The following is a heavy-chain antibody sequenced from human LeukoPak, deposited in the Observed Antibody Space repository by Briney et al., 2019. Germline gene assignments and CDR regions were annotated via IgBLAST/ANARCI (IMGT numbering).Heavy chain of an antibody. CDR3: ARVGLWFGELSEKPFDY. D-gene: IGHD3-10*01. CDR2: ISSGGSTI. Sequence: GGSLRLSCAASGFIFSSYEMNWVRQAPGKGLEWVSYISSGGSTIYYADSVKGRFTISRDNAKNSLYLQMNSLRAEDTAVYYCARVGLWFGELSEKPFDYWGQGTLVTVSS. CDR1: GFIFSSYE. V-gene: IGHV3-48*03. J-gene: IGHJ4*02.